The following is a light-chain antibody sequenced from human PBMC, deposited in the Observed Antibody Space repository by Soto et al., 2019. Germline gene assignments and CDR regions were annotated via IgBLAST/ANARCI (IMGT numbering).Light chain of an antibody. CDR2: DAY. Sequence: DIKMTQSPSTLPASVGDRVTITCRASQSISTWLAWYQQKPGKAPKILIYDAYTLESGVPSRFSGSGSGTDFTLTITSLQPDDFATYFCQQFNTYWTFGQGTKVDIK. CDR3: QQFNTYWT. V-gene: IGKV1-5*01. J-gene: IGKJ1*01. CDR1: QSISTW.